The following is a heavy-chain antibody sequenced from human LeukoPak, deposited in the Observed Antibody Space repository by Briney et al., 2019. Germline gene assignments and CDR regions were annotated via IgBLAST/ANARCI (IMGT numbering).Heavy chain of an antibody. CDR3: ATGPPMFTP. J-gene: IGHJ5*02. V-gene: IGHV3-48*02. D-gene: IGHD3-10*01. Sequence: GGPLRLSCAASGFTLSSYSMIWVRQAPRRGVVWVSYISISSDSIYYADSVKGRFTISPDKATNSLYMQMNSLRDDGTAVYYCATGPPMFTPWGQGTLVTVSS. CDR2: ISISSDSI. CDR1: GFTLSSYS.